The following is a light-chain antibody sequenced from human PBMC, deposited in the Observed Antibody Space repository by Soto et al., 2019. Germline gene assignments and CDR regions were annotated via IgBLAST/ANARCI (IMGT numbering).Light chain of an antibody. V-gene: IGKV1-5*03. Sequence: DIQMTQSPSTLSAFVGDRVTITCRASQSISTWLAWYQQKPGKAPKLLIYQASSLESGVPSRFSGTGSKTEFTLTISSLQPDDFGTYYCQQYYSYSWTFGQGTKVEIK. CDR1: QSISTW. J-gene: IGKJ1*01. CDR3: QQYYSYSWT. CDR2: QAS.